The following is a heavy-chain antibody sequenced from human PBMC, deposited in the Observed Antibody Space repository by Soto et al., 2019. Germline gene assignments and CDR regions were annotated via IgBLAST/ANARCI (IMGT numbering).Heavy chain of an antibody. Sequence: HGESLKISCKGSGYTFSSYRIGWVRQVPGKGLEWMGIISPGDSDTKYSQSFQGQVTISADKSISTAYLQWNSLKASDTAMYYCARHATYYDILSGYYFDSWGQGTLVTVSS. CDR2: ISPGDSDT. CDR1: GYTFSSYR. V-gene: IGHV5-51*01. CDR3: ARHATYYDILSGYYFDS. D-gene: IGHD3-9*01. J-gene: IGHJ4*02.